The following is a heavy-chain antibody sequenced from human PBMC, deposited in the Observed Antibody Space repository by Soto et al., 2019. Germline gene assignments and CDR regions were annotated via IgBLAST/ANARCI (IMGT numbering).Heavy chain of an antibody. J-gene: IGHJ4*02. CDR2: IWYDGSNK. D-gene: IGHD3-22*01. CDR3: ARTGYYYDSSGYYHFDY. Sequence: QVQLVESGGGVVQPGRSLRLSYAASGFTFSSYGMHWVRQAPGKGLEWVAVIWYDGSNKYYADSVKGRFTISRDNSKNTLYLQMNSLRAEDTAVYYCARTGYYYDSSGYYHFDYWGQGTLVTVSS. V-gene: IGHV3-33*01. CDR1: GFTFSSYG.